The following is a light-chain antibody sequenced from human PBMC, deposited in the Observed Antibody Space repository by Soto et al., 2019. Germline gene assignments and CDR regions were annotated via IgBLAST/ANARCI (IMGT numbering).Light chain of an antibody. J-gene: IGLJ2*01. V-gene: IGLV2-14*01. CDR2: EVN. CDR3: SSYTSSNVV. Sequence: QSVLTQPASVSGSLGQSITISCTGTSSDIGGYNYVSWYQQHPGKAPKLMIYEVNNRPSGVSNRFSGSKSGNTASLTISGLQAEDEADYYCSSYTSSNVVFGGGTKVTVL. CDR1: SSDIGGYNY.